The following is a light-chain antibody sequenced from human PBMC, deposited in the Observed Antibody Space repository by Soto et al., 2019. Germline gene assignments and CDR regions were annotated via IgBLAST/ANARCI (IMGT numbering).Light chain of an antibody. J-gene: IGKJ3*01. CDR3: QQLNNYPPFT. V-gene: IGKV1-9*01. Sequence: IQLTQSPSSLSASMGDRVSITCRASQDIKTYVAWYQQKPGKAPKLLIYGAFTLQSGVPSRFNGSGSGTDFTLTISRLQPEDFATYYCQQLNNYPPFTFGPGTTVDLE. CDR2: GAF. CDR1: QDIKTY.